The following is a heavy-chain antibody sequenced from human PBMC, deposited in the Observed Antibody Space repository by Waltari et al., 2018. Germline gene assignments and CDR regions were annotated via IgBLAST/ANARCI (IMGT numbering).Heavy chain of an antibody. Sequence: QVQLVESGGGVVQPGGSLRLSCAASGFTFSRYGMHWVRQAPGKGLEWVAFIRYDGSNKYYADSVKGRFTISRDNSKNTLYLQMNSLRAEDTAVYYCAKGSRRAVATEEYFDYWGQGTLVTVSS. CDR2: IRYDGSNK. J-gene: IGHJ4*02. CDR3: AKGSRRAVATEEYFDY. V-gene: IGHV3-30*02. D-gene: IGHD6-19*01. CDR1: GFTFSRYG.